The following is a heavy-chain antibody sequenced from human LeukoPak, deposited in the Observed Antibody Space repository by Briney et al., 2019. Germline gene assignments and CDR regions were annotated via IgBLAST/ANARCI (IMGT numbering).Heavy chain of an antibody. CDR2: ISYDGSNK. CDR1: GFTFSSYG. D-gene: IGHD3-22*01. CDR3: AKAHYYYDSSGPDY. V-gene: IGHV3-30*18. Sequence: GGSLRLSCAASGFTFSSYGMHWVRQAPGKGLEWVAVISYDGSNKYYADSVKGRFTTSRDNSKNTLYLQMNSLRAEDTAVYYCAKAHYYYDSSGPDYWGQGTLVTVSS. J-gene: IGHJ4*02.